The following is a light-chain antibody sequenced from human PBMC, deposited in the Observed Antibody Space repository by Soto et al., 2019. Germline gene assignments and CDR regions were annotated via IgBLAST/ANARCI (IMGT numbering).Light chain of an antibody. Sequence: QSALTQPPSVSGAPGQRVTISCTGSSSNIGAGYDVHWYQQLPGTAPKLLIYANKNRLAGVPDRFSASKSGTSASLAITGLQAEDEADYYCQSYDTSPSGYVFGTGTKVTVL. V-gene: IGLV1-40*01. CDR2: ANK. CDR3: QSYDTSPSGYV. J-gene: IGLJ1*01. CDR1: SSNIGAGYD.